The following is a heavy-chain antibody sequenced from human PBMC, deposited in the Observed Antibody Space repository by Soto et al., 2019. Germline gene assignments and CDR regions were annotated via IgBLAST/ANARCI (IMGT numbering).Heavy chain of an antibody. CDR1: RGSISSGDYY. J-gene: IGHJ4*02. CDR3: ARGRLRFDS. CDR2: IYYSGNT. Sequence: QVPLQESGPGLVKPSQTLSLTCTVSRGSISSGDYYWTWIRQPPGKGLEWIGYIYYSGNTYYNPSLRSRVTISVDTSKNQFSLRLSSVTAADTAVYSCARGRLRFDSWGQGTLVTVSS. V-gene: IGHV4-30-4*01. D-gene: IGHD4-17*01.